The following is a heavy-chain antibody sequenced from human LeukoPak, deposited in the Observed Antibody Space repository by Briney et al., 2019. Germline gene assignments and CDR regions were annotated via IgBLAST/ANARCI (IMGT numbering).Heavy chain of an antibody. J-gene: IGHJ4*02. CDR1: GFTFGDSA. Sequence: GGSLRLSCTASGFTFGDSAMSWFRQAPGKGLEWVGFIRSLAYGGTTEYAASVKGRFTISRDDSKSIAYLQMNSLKTEDTAVYFCTRDPTPYYYDSVGFDYWGQGTLVTVSS. CDR2: IRSLAYGGTT. V-gene: IGHV3-49*03. CDR3: TRDPTPYYYDSVGFDY. D-gene: IGHD3-22*01.